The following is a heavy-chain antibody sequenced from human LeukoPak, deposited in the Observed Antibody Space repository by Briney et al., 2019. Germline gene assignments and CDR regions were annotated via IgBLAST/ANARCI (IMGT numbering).Heavy chain of an antibody. D-gene: IGHD2-15*01. J-gene: IGHJ4*02. CDR3: ARGQNGDNVDY. CDR1: GGSISSGGYC. CDR2: IYHSGST. Sequence: SQTLSLTCAVSGGSISSGGYCWSWIRQQPGKGRGWIGYIYHSGSTYYNPSLKSRVTISVDRTKNQFSLKLGSVTAADTAVYYCARGQNGDNVDYWGQGILVTVSS. V-gene: IGHV4-30-2*01.